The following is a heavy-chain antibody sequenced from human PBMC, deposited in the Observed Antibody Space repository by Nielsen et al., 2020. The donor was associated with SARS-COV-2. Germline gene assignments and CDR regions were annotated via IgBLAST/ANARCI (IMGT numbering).Heavy chain of an antibody. D-gene: IGHD3-9*01. CDR2: ISGSGGGT. CDR1: GFTFSSYA. CDR3: AKDILTGSAGLLDP. V-gene: IGHV3-23*01. Sequence: GGSLRLSCAASGFTFSSYAMSWVRQAPGKGLEWVSAISGSGGGTYYADSVKGRFTISRDNSKNTLYLQMNSLRAEDTAVYYCAKDILTGSAGLLDPWGQGTLVTVSS. J-gene: IGHJ5*02.